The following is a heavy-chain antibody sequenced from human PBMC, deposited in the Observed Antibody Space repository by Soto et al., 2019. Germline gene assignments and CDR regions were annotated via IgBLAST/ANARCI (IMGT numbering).Heavy chain of an antibody. V-gene: IGHV1-24*01. CDR3: ATPGIAAAGADAFDI. CDR1: GYTLTELS. J-gene: IGHJ3*02. Sequence: GASVKVSCKVSGYTLTELSMHWVRQAPGKGLEWMGGFDPEDGETIYAQKFQGRVTMTEDTSTDTAYMELSSLRSEDTAVYYCATPGIAAAGADAFDIWGQGTMVTVSS. D-gene: IGHD6-13*01. CDR2: FDPEDGET.